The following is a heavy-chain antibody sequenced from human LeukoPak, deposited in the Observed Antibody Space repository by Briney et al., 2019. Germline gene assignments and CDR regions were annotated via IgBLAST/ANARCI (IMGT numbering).Heavy chain of an antibody. CDR2: VLSDGSKE. CDR1: GFTFSSYG. CDR3: AREEWFDP. Sequence: PGRSLRLSCVASGFTFSSYGMHWVRQAPGKGLEWVAVVLSDGSKEYYADSAKGRFTISRDNAKNSLYLQMNSLRAEDTAVYYCAREEWFDPWGQGTLVTVSS. J-gene: IGHJ5*02. V-gene: IGHV3-30*03.